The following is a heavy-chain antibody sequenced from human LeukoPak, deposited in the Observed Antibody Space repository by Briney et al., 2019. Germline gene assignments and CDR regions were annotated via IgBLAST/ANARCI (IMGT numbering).Heavy chain of an antibody. V-gene: IGHV4-30-4*01. CDR3: ARGVHDYGDYVDWFDP. Sequence: SETLSLTRTVSGGSISSGDYYWSWIRQPPGKGLEWIGYIYYSGSTYYNPSLKSRVTISVDTSKNQFSLKLSSVTAADTAVYYCARGVHDYGDYVDWFDPWGQGTLVTVSS. D-gene: IGHD4-17*01. CDR2: IYYSGST. J-gene: IGHJ5*02. CDR1: GGSISSGDYY.